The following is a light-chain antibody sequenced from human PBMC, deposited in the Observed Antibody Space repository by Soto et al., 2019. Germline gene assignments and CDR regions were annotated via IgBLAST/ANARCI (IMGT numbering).Light chain of an antibody. V-gene: IGLV2-14*01. CDR1: SSDVGGYNY. Sequence: QSALTQPASVSGSPGQSITISCTGTSSDVGGYNYVSWYQQHPGKAPKLMIYDVSNRPSGVSNRFSGSKSGNTASLTISGLQAKEEADYYCGSYTTSSTLIFAGGTKVPVL. J-gene: IGLJ2*01. CDR3: GSYTTSSTLI. CDR2: DVS.